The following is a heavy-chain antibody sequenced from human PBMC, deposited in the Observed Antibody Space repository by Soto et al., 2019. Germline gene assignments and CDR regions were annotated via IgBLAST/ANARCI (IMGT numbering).Heavy chain of an antibody. J-gene: IGHJ2*01. CDR2: ISYAGSNK. D-gene: IGHD4-4*01. V-gene: IGHV3-30-3*01. CDR1: GFTFTSYA. Sequence: QVQLVESGGGVVQPGRSLRLSCAASGFTFTSYAMHWVRQAPGKGLEWVAVISYAGSNKYYADSVKGRFTISRDNSKNTLYLQMNSLRTEDTAVYYCARPLWRDDYNWGYFDLWGRGTLVTLSS. CDR3: ARPLWRDDYNWGYFDL.